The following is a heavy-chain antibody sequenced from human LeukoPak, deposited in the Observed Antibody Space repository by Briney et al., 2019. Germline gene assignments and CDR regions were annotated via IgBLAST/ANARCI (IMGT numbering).Heavy chain of an antibody. CDR1: GGAFSVYY. Sequence: SETLSLTCAVYGGAFSVYYWSWIRQPPGKGLEWIGEINHSGSTNYKPSLKSRVTISVDTSKNQFSLKLSSVTAADTAVYYCAKEGFPGTVYYEILPGYLDYWGQGTLVTVSS. V-gene: IGHV4-34*01. D-gene: IGHD3-9*01. J-gene: IGHJ4*02. CDR2: INHSGST. CDR3: AKEGFPGTVYYEILPGYLDY.